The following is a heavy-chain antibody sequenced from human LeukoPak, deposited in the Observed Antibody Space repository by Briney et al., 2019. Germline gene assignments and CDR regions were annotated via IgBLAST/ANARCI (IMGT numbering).Heavy chain of an antibody. V-gene: IGHV1-69*04. D-gene: IGHD5-12*01. Sequence: GASVKVSCKASGGTFSSYAISWVRQAPGQGLEWMGRIIPILGIANYAQKFQGRVTITADKSTSTAYMELSSLRSEDTAVYYCAREHATSGYDSHQFGYWGQGTLVTVSS. CDR1: GGTFSSYA. CDR3: AREHATSGYDSHQFGY. CDR2: IIPILGIA. J-gene: IGHJ4*02.